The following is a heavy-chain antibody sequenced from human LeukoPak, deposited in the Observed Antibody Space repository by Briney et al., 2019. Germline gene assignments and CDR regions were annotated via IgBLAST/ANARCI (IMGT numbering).Heavy chain of an antibody. CDR3: ARGPPNWGYDY. D-gene: IGHD7-27*01. J-gene: IGHJ4*02. Sequence: ASVKVSCKASGGTFSSYAISWVRQTPGQGLEWMGGIIPIFGTANYAQKFQGRVTITADESTSTAYMELSSLRSEDTAVYYCARGPPNWGYDYWGPGTLVTVSS. V-gene: IGHV1-69*13. CDR2: IIPIFGTA. CDR1: GGTFSSYA.